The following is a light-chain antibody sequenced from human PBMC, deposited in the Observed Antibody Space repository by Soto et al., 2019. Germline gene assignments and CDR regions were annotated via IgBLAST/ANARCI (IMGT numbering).Light chain of an antibody. V-gene: IGKV3-15*01. CDR3: QQYNNWPPWT. CDR1: QSVSSK. J-gene: IGKJ1*01. Sequence: ELVMTQSPDTLSVSPGERATLSCRSSQSVSSKLAWYQQKPGQAPRLLIYGASTRATGMAARFSGSGSGTAFTPTISSLQSEDFAVYYGQQYNNWPPWTFGQGTKVEIK. CDR2: GAS.